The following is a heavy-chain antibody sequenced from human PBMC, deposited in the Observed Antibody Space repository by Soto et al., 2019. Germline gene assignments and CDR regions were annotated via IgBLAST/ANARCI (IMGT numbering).Heavy chain of an antibody. CDR2: IYYSGST. Sequence: PSETLRLSWTVVCGKIGNHGGLRIRQPQGKGLEWIGYIYYSGSTNYNPSLKSRVTISVDTSKNQFSLKLSSVTAADTAVYYCARQLRFLEWSTPPPARGWFDPWGQGTLVTVSS. J-gene: IGHJ5*02. D-gene: IGHD3-3*01. CDR3: ARQLRFLEWSTPPPARGWFDP. CDR1: CGKIGNHG. V-gene: IGHV4-59*11.